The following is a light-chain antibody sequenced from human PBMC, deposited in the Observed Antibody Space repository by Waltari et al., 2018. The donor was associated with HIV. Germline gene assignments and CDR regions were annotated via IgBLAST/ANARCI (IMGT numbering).Light chain of an antibody. CDR2: DAV. CDR3: QQYDRPPRT. Sequence: EIVLTQSLGTLSVSPGERATLSCRASQSVSSRYLALYQQKPGQAPRLLIFDAVTRATGIPDRFSGSGSGTDFTLTISRLEPEDFAVYYCQQYDRPPRTFGQGTKVDIK. CDR1: QSVSSRY. J-gene: IGKJ1*01. V-gene: IGKV3-20*01.